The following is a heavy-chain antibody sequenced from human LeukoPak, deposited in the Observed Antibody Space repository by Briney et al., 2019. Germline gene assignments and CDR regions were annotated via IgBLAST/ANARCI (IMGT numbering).Heavy chain of an antibody. D-gene: IGHD2-2*01. CDR2: ISSSGSTI. Sequence: GGSLRLSCAASGFTFSSYEMNWVRQAPGKGLEWVSYISSSGSTIYYADSVKDRFTISRDNAKNSLYLQVNSLRAEDTAVYYCAREHCGATSCSYFDYWGQRTLVTVSS. J-gene: IGHJ4*02. V-gene: IGHV3-48*03. CDR3: AREHCGATSCSYFDY. CDR1: GFTFSSYE.